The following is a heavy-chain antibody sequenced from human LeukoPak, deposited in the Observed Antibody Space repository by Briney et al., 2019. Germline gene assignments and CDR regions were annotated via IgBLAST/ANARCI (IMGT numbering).Heavy chain of an antibody. J-gene: IGHJ4*02. CDR2: IKQDGSEK. D-gene: IGHD6-13*01. CDR3: ARGGINSSPLWGIDY. Sequence: EGSLRLSCAASGFTFSSYWMSWVRQAPGKGLEWVANIKQDGSEKYYVDSVKGRFTISRDNAKNSLYLQMNSLRAEDTAVYYCARGGINSSPLWGIDYWGQGTLVTVSS. CDR1: GFTFSSYW. V-gene: IGHV3-7*01.